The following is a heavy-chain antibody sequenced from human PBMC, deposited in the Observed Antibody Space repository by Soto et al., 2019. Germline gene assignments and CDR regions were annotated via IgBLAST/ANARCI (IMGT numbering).Heavy chain of an antibody. CDR2: ISWNSGSI. J-gene: IGHJ4*02. V-gene: IGHV3-9*01. D-gene: IGHD6-13*01. Sequence: PGGSLRLSCAASGFTFDDYAMHWVRQAPGKGLEWVSGISWNSGSIGYADSVKGRFTISRDNAKDSLYLQMNSLRAEDTALYYCAKFTIAAAGPTFDYWGQGTLVTVSS. CDR3: AKFTIAAAGPTFDY. CDR1: GFTFDDYA.